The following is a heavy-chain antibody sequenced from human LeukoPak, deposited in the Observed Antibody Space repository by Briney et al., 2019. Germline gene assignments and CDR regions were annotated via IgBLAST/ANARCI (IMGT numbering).Heavy chain of an antibody. D-gene: IGHD1-26*01. CDR3: ARLSGSYGNYYYYMDV. CDR2: IYTSGST. Sequence: SETLSLTCTVSGGSISSYYWSWIRQPPGKGLECIGYIYTSGSTNYNPSLKSRVTISVDTSKNQFSLKLSSVTAADTAVYYCARLSGSYGNYYYYMDVWGEGATVTVSS. CDR1: GGSISSYY. V-gene: IGHV4-4*09. J-gene: IGHJ6*03.